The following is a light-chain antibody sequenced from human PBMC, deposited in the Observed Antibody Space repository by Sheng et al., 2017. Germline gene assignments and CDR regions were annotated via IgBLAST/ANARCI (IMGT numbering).Light chain of an antibody. CDR2: KAS. Sequence: SQMTQFPSTLSASVGDRVTITCRASQSIGTWLAWYQQKPGRAPELLIYKASILQSGVPSRFSGSGSGTQFTLTISSLQPDDSATYFCQRLNAYPLTFGGGTKVEI. CDR3: QRLNAYPLT. CDR1: QSIGTW. J-gene: IGKJ4*01. V-gene: IGKV1-5*03.